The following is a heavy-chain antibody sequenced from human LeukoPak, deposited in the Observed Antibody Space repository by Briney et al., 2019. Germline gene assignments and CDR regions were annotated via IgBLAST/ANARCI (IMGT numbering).Heavy chain of an antibody. J-gene: IGHJ5*02. CDR3: AAPVGSRDWFDP. CDR1: GGTFSSYA. D-gene: IGHD3-10*01. Sequence: ASVKVSCKASGGTFSSYAISWVRQAPGQGLEWMGGIIPIFGTANCAQKFQGRVTITADESTSTAYMELSSLRSEDTAVYYCAAPVGSRDWFDPWGQGTLVTVSS. V-gene: IGHV1-69*13. CDR2: IIPIFGTA.